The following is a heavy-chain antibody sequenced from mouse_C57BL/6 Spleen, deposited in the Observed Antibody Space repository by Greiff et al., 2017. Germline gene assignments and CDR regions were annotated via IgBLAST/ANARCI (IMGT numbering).Heavy chain of an antibody. CDR1: GYTFTSYW. V-gene: IGHV1-50*01. CDR2: IDPSDSYA. Sequence: VQLQQPGAELVKPGASVKLSCKASGYTFTSYWMQWVKQRPGQGLEWIGEIDPSDSYANANQKFKGKATLTVDTSSSTAYMSLSRLTSEDSAVYYCARGRDDYWGQGTTRTVSS. J-gene: IGHJ2*01. CDR3: ARGRDDY.